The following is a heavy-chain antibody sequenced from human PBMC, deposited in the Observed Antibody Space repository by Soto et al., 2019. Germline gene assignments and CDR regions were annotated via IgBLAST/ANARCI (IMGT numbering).Heavy chain of an antibody. CDR2: IYYSGST. CDR3: ARAPYSSGWYRGEVYGMDV. D-gene: IGHD6-13*01. V-gene: IGHV4-59*01. J-gene: IGHJ6*02. Sequence: SETLSLTCTVSGGSISSYYWSWIRQPPGKGLEWIEYIYYSGSTNYNPSLKSRVTISVDTSKNQFSLKLSSVTAADTAVYYCARAPYSSGWYRGEVYGMDVWGQGTTVTVSS. CDR1: GGSISSYY.